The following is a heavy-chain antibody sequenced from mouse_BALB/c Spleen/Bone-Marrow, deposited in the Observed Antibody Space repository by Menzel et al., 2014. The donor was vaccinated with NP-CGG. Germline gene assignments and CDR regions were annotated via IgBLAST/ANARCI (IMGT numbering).Heavy chain of an antibody. D-gene: IGHD1-1*01. CDR3: ASHYYDSSPFAY. J-gene: IGHJ3*01. CDR1: GFTFSSYI. V-gene: IGHV5-12-2*01. CDR2: ISNGGGSI. Sequence: EVKLVESGGGLVQPGGSPKLSCAASGFTFSSYIMSWVRQTPEKRLEWVAYISNGGGSIYYPDTVKGRFTISRDNDKNTLYLQMSSLKSEDTAMYYCASHYYDSSPFAYWGQGTLVTVSA.